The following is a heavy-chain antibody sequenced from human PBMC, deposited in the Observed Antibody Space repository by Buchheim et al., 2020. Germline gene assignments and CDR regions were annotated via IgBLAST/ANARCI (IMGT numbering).Heavy chain of an antibody. V-gene: IGHV4-61*01. CDR2: IYYSGST. Sequence: QVQLQESGPGLVKPSETLSLTCTVSGGSVSSGSYYWSWIRQPPGKGLEWIGYIYYSGSTNYNPSLKSRVTISVDTSKNQFSLKLSSVTDADTAVYYCARMPFEYYYGPGSPFFDYWGQGTL. CDR3: ARMPFEYYYGPGSPFFDY. D-gene: IGHD3-10*01. CDR1: GGSVSSGSYY. J-gene: IGHJ4*02.